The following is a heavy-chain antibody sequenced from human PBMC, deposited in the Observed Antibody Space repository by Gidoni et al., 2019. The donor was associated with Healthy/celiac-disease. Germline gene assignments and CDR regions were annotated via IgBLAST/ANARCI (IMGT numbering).Heavy chain of an antibody. CDR2: RSHDGSNK. D-gene: IGHD2-15*01. J-gene: IGHJ3*02. CDR3: ARVRTDYSDAFDI. Sequence: QVQLVESGGGVVQPGRSLRPSCAASAFSFSSYAMHWVRQAPGKGLEWVAVRSHDGSNKYYADSVKGRFTISRDNSKNTLYLQMNSLRAEDTAVYYCARVRTDYSDAFDIWGQGTMVTVSS. CDR1: AFSFSSYA. V-gene: IGHV3-30*01.